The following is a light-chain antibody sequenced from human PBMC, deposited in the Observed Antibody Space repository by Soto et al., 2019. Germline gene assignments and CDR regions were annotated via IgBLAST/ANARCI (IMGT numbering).Light chain of an antibody. V-gene: IGKV1-12*01. Sequence: DIQMTQSPSSVSASVGDRVTITCRASQGISNWLAWYQHKPGKAPKLLIYATSSLQSGVRSRFSGSGSVTGTNFTLTITSLQPEDFAVYCCHQYGNSPGTFGQGTKVDIK. CDR3: HQYGNSPGT. CDR1: QGISNW. CDR2: ATS. J-gene: IGKJ1*01.